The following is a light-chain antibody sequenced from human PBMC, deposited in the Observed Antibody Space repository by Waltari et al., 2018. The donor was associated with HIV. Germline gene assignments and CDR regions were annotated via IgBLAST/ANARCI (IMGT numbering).Light chain of an antibody. CDR3: QQYGSSRTWT. CDR1: QSLSSSY. CDR2: GAS. V-gene: IGKV3-20*01. Sequence: EIVLTQSPGTLSLSPWERATLSCRASQSLSSSYLAWYQQKPGQAPRLLIYGASTRATGIPDRFSGSGSGTDFTLTISRLEPEDFAVYYCQQYGSSRTWTFGQGTKVEIK. J-gene: IGKJ1*01.